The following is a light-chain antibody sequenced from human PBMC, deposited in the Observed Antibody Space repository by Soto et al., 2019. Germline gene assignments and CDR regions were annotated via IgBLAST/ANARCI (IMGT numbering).Light chain of an antibody. CDR2: DVS. CDR3: QQFNSYPII. CDR1: QDIRGA. Sequence: AIQLTQSPSSLSESVGDRVTITCRASQDIRGALAWYQQKPGKAPKILIYDVSSLQSGVPSRFSGSSSGTDFTLTISGLQPEDFATYYCQQFNSYPIIFGQGTRLDIK. V-gene: IGKV1-13*02. J-gene: IGKJ5*01.